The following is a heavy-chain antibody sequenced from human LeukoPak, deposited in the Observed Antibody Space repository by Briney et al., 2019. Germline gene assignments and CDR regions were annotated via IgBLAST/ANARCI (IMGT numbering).Heavy chain of an antibody. CDR2: IIPILGIA. V-gene: IGHV1-69*04. CDR3: ARDNYYYDSSGTFDY. Sequence: ASVKVSCKASGGTFSSYAISWVRQAPGQGLEWMGRIIPILGIANYAQKFQGRVTITADKSTSTAYMELRSLRSDDTAVYYCARDNYYYDSSGTFDYWGQGTLVTVSS. D-gene: IGHD3-22*01. J-gene: IGHJ4*02. CDR1: GGTFSSYA.